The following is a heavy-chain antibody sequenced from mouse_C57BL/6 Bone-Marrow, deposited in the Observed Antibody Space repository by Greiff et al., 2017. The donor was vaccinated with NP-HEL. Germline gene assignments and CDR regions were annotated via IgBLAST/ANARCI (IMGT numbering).Heavy chain of an antibody. CDR1: GFTFSSYG. D-gene: IGHD2-1*01. Sequence: EVMLVESGGDLVKPGGSLKLSCAASGFTFSSYGMSWVRQTPDKRLEWVATISSGGSYTYYPDSVKGRFTISRDNAKNTLYLQMSSLKSEDTAMYYCARRGVYYGKAFDYWGQGTTLTVSS. V-gene: IGHV5-6*02. CDR2: ISSGGSYT. J-gene: IGHJ2*01. CDR3: ARRGVYYGKAFDY.